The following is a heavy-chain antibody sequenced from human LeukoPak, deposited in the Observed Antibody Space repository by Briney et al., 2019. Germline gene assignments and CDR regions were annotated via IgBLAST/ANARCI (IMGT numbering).Heavy chain of an antibody. V-gene: IGHV1-18*01. CDR1: GYTXTSYG. CDR3: ARQANWGSLDY. Sequence: GASVKVSCKASGYTXTSYGISWVRQAPGQGLEWMGWISPYNGNTNYAQNLQGRVTMTTDTSTSTAYMELRSLRSDDTAVYYCARQANWGSLDYWGQGTLVTVSS. J-gene: IGHJ4*02. D-gene: IGHD7-27*01. CDR2: ISPYNGNT.